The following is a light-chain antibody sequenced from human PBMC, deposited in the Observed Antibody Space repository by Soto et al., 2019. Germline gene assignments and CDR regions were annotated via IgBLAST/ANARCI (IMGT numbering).Light chain of an antibody. CDR1: QSVSSK. CDR2: GAS. CDR3: QQYNNGLT. V-gene: IGKV3-15*01. Sequence: EIVMTQSPATLSVSPGERATLSCRASQSVSSKLAWYQQKPGQAHRLLIYGASTRATGIPARFSGSGSGTEFTLTISSLQSEDFAVYYCQQYNNGLTFGGGTKVEIK. J-gene: IGKJ4*01.